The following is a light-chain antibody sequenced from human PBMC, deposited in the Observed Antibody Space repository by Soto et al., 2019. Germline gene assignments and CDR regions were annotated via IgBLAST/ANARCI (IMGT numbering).Light chain of an antibody. CDR3: QQYHNWPPIT. Sequence: EIVMTQSPGTLSACRGGRATRCCRASQFVSSNLAWYQQKPGQAPRLLIYGASTRATGIPARFSGSGSGTEFTLTISNLQSEDFAVYFCQQYHNWPPITCGQGTRLEIK. J-gene: IGKJ5*01. CDR2: GAS. CDR1: QFVSSN. V-gene: IGKV3D-15*01.